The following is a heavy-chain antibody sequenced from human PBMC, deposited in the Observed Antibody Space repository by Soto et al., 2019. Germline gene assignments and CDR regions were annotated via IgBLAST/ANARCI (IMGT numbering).Heavy chain of an antibody. CDR1: GYTFISYG. D-gene: IGHD3-10*01. V-gene: IGHV1-18*01. J-gene: IGHJ5*02. Sequence: QVQLVQSGAEVKKPGASVKVSCKASGYTFISYGLSWVRQAPGQGLEWMGWISTYNGNTNYAQKFQGRVTMTTDTSTSTAYMEVRSLRFDAAAVYYCARGTSGWFDPWGQGTLVTVSS. CDR3: ARGTSGWFDP. CDR2: ISTYNGNT.